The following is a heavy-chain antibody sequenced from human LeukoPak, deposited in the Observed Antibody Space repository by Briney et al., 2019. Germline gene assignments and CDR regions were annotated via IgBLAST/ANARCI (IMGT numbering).Heavy chain of an antibody. J-gene: IGHJ4*02. Sequence: GGSLRLSCAASGFTFSSYAMHWVRQAPGKGLEWVAVISYDGSNTYYADSVKGRFTISRDESKNTLYLQMSSLRAEDTAVYYCARDKMSAFCGGDCYSGGDYDYWGQGTLVTVSS. D-gene: IGHD2-21*01. V-gene: IGHV3-30-3*01. CDR1: GFTFSSYA. CDR2: ISYDGSNT. CDR3: ARDKMSAFCGGDCYSGGDYDY.